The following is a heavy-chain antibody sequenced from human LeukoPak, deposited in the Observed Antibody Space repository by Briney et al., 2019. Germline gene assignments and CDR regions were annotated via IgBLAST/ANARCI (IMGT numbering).Heavy chain of an antibody. D-gene: IGHD3-3*01. CDR3: ARDFWSGRNWFDP. Sequence: SETLSLTCTVSVGSISSSSYSWGWIRQPPGKGLEWIGSIYYSGSTYYNASLKSRVTISVDMSKKQFSLKLSSVTAADTAVYYCARDFWSGRNWFDPWGQGTLVTASS. V-gene: IGHV4-39*07. J-gene: IGHJ5*02. CDR2: IYYSGST. CDR1: VGSISSSSYS.